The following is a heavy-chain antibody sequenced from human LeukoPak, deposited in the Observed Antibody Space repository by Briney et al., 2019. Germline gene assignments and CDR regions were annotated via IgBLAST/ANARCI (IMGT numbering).Heavy chain of an antibody. V-gene: IGHV3-30*02. Sequence: GGSLRLSCTASGFTFSTYGMHWVRQAPGKELEWVTFIRYDGSNKDYADSVKGRFTISRDSSKNTLYLQMNSLRAEDTAVYYCASGLVRGVVVRYWGQGTLVTVSS. D-gene: IGHD3-10*01. CDR2: IRYDGSNK. J-gene: IGHJ4*02. CDR1: GFTFSTYG. CDR3: ASGLVRGVVVRY.